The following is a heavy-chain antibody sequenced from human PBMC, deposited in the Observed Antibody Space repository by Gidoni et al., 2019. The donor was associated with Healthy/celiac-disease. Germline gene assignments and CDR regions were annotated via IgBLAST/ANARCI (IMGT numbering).Heavy chain of an antibody. Sequence: QVQLVESGGGLVKPGGSLRLSCAASGFPFSHYYMSWIRQAPGKGLEWVSYSSSSSSYTNYADSVKGRFTISRDNAKNSLYLQMNSLRAEDTAVYYCARGPVYSSSWYGYWGQGTLVTVSS. CDR1: GFPFSHYY. D-gene: IGHD6-13*01. J-gene: IGHJ4*02. CDR2: SSSSSSYT. V-gene: IGHV3-11*05. CDR3: ARGPVYSSSWYGY.